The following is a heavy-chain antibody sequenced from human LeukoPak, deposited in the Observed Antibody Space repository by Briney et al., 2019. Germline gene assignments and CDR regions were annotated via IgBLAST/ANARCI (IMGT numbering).Heavy chain of an antibody. J-gene: IGHJ3*02. CDR2: ISSSSSYI. Sequence: PGGSLRLSCAASGFTFSSYSMNWVRQAPGKGLEWVSSISSSSSYIYYADSVKGRFTISRDNAKNSLYLQMNSLRAEDTAVYYCARATRTSYAFDIWGQGTMVTVSS. D-gene: IGHD2-2*01. CDR3: ARATRTSYAFDI. V-gene: IGHV3-21*01. CDR1: GFTFSSYS.